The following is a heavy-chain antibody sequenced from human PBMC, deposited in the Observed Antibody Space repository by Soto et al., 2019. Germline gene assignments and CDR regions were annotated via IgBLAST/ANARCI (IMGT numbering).Heavy chain of an antibody. CDR1: GFTFSNYA. CDR2: ISGSGGST. D-gene: IGHD3-22*01. J-gene: IGHJ4*02. CDR3: AKGVTSSGYYDYFVY. Sequence: GRSLRLSCAASGFTFSNYAMGWFRQAPGKGLEWVSAISGSGGSTYYADSVKGRFTISRDNSKNTLYLQMNSLRAEDRAVYYCAKGVTSSGYYDYFVYWGQGTLVTVSS. V-gene: IGHV3-23*01.